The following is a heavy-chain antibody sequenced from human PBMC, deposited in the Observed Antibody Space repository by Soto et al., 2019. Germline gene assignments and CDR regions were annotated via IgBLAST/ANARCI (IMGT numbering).Heavy chain of an antibody. D-gene: IGHD4-4*01. CDR2: IYYSGST. CDR1: GGSISSVGYY. CDR3: ATYSNYPWANGMDV. J-gene: IGHJ6*02. Sequence: HVQLQESGPGLVKPSQTLSLTCTVSGGSISSVGYYWSWIRQHPGKGLEWIGYIYYSGSTYYNPSLKSRVTISVDTSKHQVSLKLSSVTAADTAVYYCATYSNYPWANGMDVWGQGTTVTVSS. V-gene: IGHV4-31*03.